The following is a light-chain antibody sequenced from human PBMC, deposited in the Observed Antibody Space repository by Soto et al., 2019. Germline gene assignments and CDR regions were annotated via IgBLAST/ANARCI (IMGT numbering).Light chain of an antibody. CDR1: QSVSNF. J-gene: IGKJ5*01. Sequence: EIVLTPSPDTLSVSTRARATLSCRASQSVSNFLAWYQQKPGQAPRLLIYDASNRATGIPARFSGSGSGTDFTLTISSLEPEDFAVYYCQQRRNWPPFGQGTRLEI. CDR3: QQRRNWPP. V-gene: IGKV3-11*01. CDR2: DAS.